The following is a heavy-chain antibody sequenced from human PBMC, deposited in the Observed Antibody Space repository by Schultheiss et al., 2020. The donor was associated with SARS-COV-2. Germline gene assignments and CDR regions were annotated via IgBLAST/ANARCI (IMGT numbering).Heavy chain of an antibody. CDR1: GFTVSSNY. J-gene: IGHJ6*02. Sequence: GGSLRLSCAASGFTVSSNYMSWVRQAPGKGLEWVSVIYSGGSTYYADSVKGRFTISRENAKNSLYLQMNSLRAGDTAVYYCARISVVTELYYYYGMDVWGQGTTVTVSS. V-gene: IGHV3-66*01. CDR2: IYSGGST. CDR3: ARISVVTELYYYYGMDV. D-gene: IGHD4-23*01.